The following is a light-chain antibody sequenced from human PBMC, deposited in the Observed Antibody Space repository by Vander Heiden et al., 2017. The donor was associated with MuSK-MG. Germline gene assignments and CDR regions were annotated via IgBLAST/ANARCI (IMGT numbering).Light chain of an antibody. V-gene: IGKV1-9*01. CDR3: QQHNSYPPYT. Sequence: DIQLTQSPSFLSASVGDRVTITCRASQGISSYLAWYQQKPGKAPKLLIYAASTLQSGVPSRFSGSGYGTEFTLTISSRQPEDFAAYYCQQHNSYPPYTFGQWTKLEIK. CDR1: QGISSY. J-gene: IGKJ2*01. CDR2: AAS.